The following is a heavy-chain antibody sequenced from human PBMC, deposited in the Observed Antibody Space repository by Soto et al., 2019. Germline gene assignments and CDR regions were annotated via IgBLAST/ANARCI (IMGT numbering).Heavy chain of an antibody. CDR2: IWYDGSTK. V-gene: IGHV3-33*01. CDR3: ARDRLYGSGSYNLPPDC. CDR1: GFTFSNYG. Sequence: QAQLVESGGGVVQPGRSLRLSCAASGFTFSNYGMHWVRQVPGKGLEWVAVIWYDGSTKYYADSVKGRFTISRDNSKNTLYLQMNSLRAEDTAVYYCARDRLYGSGSYNLPPDCWGQGTLVTVSS. D-gene: IGHD3-10*01. J-gene: IGHJ4*02.